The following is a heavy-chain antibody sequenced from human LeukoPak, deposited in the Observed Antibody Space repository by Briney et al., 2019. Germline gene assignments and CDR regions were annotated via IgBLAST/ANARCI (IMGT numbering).Heavy chain of an antibody. CDR1: GGSISSGGYS. Sequence: SSETLSLTCTVSGGSISSGGYSWSWIRQHPGKGLEWIGYIYYSGSTYYNPSLKSRVTISVDTSKNQFSLKLSSVTAADTAVYYCAREAWIQLWDDAFDIWGQGTMVTVSS. CDR3: AREAWIQLWDDAFDI. V-gene: IGHV4-31*03. D-gene: IGHD5-18*01. J-gene: IGHJ3*02. CDR2: IYYSGST.